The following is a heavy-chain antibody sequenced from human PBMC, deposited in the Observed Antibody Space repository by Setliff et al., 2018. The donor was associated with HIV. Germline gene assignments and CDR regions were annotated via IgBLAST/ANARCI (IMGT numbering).Heavy chain of an antibody. J-gene: IGHJ3*02. Sequence: SETLSLTCTVSGGSISSHYWSWIRQPPGKGLEWIGTIYYSGSTNYNPSLKSRVTISVDTSKNQFSLKLSSVTAADTAVYYCARGILIIGDFDAFDIWGQGTMVTVSS. CDR3: ARGILIIGDFDAFDI. CDR1: GGSISSHY. V-gene: IGHV4-59*11. CDR2: IYYSGST. D-gene: IGHD4-17*01.